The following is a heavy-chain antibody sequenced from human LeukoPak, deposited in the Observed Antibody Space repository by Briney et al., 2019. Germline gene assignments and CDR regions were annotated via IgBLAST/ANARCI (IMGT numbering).Heavy chain of an antibody. V-gene: IGHV3-23*01. CDR1: GFTFSNYA. Sequence: GGSLRLSCAVSGFTFSNYAMNWVRLAPGKGLEWVSAIRASGDITFYADSVKGRFTISRDNSKNTLYLQMDNLRAEDTALYYCAKSACSVGSCDLRPCDYWGQGTLVTVSS. CDR3: AKSACSVGSCDLRPCDY. J-gene: IGHJ4*02. CDR2: IRASGDIT. D-gene: IGHD2-15*01.